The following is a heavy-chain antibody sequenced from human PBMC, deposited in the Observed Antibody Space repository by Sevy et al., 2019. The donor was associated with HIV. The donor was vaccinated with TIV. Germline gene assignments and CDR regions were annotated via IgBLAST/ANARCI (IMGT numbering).Heavy chain of an antibody. CDR1: GFTFSSYS. CDR2: ISSSSSTI. D-gene: IGHD3-22*01. CDR3: ARVPITMIVVVLTNPVDY. J-gene: IGHJ4*02. Sequence: GGSLRLSCAASGFTFSSYSMNWVRQAPGKGLEWVSYISSSSSTIYYADSVKGRFTISRDNAKNSLYLQMNSLRDEDTAVYYCARVPITMIVVVLTNPVDYRGQGTLVTVSS. V-gene: IGHV3-48*02.